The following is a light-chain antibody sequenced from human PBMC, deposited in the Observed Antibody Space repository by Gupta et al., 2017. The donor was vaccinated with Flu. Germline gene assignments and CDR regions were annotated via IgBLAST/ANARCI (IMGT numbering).Light chain of an antibody. CDR1: QDIRNA. CDR3: QQDDNPLDT. J-gene: IGKJ2*01. V-gene: IGKV1-33*01. Sequence: DIQMTQSPSSLSASVGDRVTITCQASQDIRNALNWYQQKPGKAPKLLIYDAYSLETGVPSRFSGSGSGTDFTFTISSLQAEDFATYYCQQDDNPLDTFGQGTKLEIK. CDR2: DAY.